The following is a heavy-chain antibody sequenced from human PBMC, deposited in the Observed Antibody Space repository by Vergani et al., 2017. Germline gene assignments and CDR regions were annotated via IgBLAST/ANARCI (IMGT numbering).Heavy chain of an antibody. V-gene: IGHV3-30*02. CDR3: ARGLTYYDILY. CDR2: IRSDESRR. J-gene: IGHJ4*02. Sequence: VLLVESGGDLVQPGGSLRLSCAASGFTFSGHGMHWVRQAPGKGLEWVASIRSDESRRYYGDSMEGPFTISRDNSKNTLYLQMNSLRAEDTAVYYCARGLTYYDILYWGQGTLVTVSS. CDR1: GFTFSGHG. D-gene: IGHD3-9*01.